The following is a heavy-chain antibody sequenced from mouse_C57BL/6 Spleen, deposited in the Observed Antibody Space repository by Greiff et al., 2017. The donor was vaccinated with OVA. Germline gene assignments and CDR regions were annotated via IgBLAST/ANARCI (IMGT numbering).Heavy chain of an antibody. CDR2: IYPGGGYT. V-gene: IGHV1-63*01. D-gene: IGHD2-1*01. CDR3: ARSLYCTPDY. Sequence: VQLQQSGAELVRPGTSVKMSCKASGYTFTNYWIGWAKQRPGHGLEWIGDIYPGGGYTNYNEKFKGKATLTADKSSSTAYLQFSSLTSEDSAIYYCARSLYCTPDYWGQGTTLTVSS. J-gene: IGHJ2*01. CDR1: GYTFTNYW.